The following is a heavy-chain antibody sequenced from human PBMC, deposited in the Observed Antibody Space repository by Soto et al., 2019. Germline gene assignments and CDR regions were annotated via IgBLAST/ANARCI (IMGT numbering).Heavy chain of an antibody. V-gene: IGHV3-48*03. D-gene: IGHD3-9*01. CDR3: ARAECSSPDCLTAYYSYGLDV. J-gene: IGHJ6*02. CDR1: GFTFSNFE. Sequence: EVQLVESGGNLVQPGGSLRLSCAASGFTFSNFEMHWVRQAPGKGLEWVSYINTAGSTKYYAESVKGRFTISRDNARNSLCLQMNGLRAEDTAVYYCARAECSSPDCLTAYYSYGLDVWGQGSTVTVSS. CDR2: INTAGSTK.